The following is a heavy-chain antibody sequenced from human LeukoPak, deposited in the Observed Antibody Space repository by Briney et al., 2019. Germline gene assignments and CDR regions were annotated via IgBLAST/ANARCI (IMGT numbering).Heavy chain of an antibody. CDR3: ARAQRIRITMVQGVITWFDP. CDR1: GGSISSYY. CDR2: IYTSGST. D-gene: IGHD3-10*01. V-gene: IGHV4-4*09. J-gene: IGHJ5*02. Sequence: SETLSLTCTVSGGSISSYYWSWIRQPPGKGLEWIGYIYTSGSTNYNPSLKSRVTISVDTSKNQFSLKLSSVTAADTAVYYCARAQRIRITMVQGVITWFDPWGQGTLVTVSS.